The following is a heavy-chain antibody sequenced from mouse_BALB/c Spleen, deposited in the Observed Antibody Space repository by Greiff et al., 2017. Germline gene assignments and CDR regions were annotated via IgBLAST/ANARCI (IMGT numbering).Heavy chain of an antibody. V-gene: IGHV1-5*01. CDR3: SERHSGRMDY. D-gene: IGHD3-2*01. CDR2: IYPGNSDT. J-gene: IGHJ4*01. Sequence: VQLQQSGTVLARPGASVTMSCKASGYTFTSYWMHWVKQKPGQRLEWIGAIYPGNSDTSYNQKFKGKAKLTTVKSTITAYVELSSLTTEDSAVYYFSERHSGRMDYWGQGTSVTV. CDR1: GYTFTSYW.